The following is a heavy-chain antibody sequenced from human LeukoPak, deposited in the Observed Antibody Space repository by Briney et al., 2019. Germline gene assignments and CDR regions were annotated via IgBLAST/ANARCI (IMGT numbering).Heavy chain of an antibody. Sequence: GGSLRLSCAASGFTFRSYAMHWVRQAPGKGLEWVAVISYDGSNKYYADSVKGRFTISRDNSKNTLYLQMNSLRAEDTAVYYCATTLGSGWKFDYWGQGTLVTVSS. D-gene: IGHD6-19*01. V-gene: IGHV3-30*04. CDR1: GFTFRSYA. CDR3: ATTLGSGWKFDY. CDR2: ISYDGSNK. J-gene: IGHJ4*02.